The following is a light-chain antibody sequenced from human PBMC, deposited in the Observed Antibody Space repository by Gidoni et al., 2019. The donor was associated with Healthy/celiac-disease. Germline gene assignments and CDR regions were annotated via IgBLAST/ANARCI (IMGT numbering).Light chain of an antibody. CDR3: QQSYSLYT. CDR2: AAS. J-gene: IGKJ2*01. Sequence: DIQMTQSPSSLSASVGDRVTITCRASQSISSYLNWYQQKPGKAPKLLIYAASSLQSGVPSRFSGSGSGTDFTLTISSLQPEDFATDYCQQSYSLYTFGQGTKLEIK. CDR1: QSISSY. V-gene: IGKV1-39*01.